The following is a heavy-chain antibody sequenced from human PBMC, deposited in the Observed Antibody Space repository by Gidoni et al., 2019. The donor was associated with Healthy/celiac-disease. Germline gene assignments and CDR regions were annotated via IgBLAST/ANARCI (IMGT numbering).Heavy chain of an antibody. D-gene: IGHD6-13*01. Sequence: QVQLQQWGAGLLKPSETLSLTCAVYGGSFSGYYWIWNRQPPGQGLVWIGEINHSGSTNYKPSLKSRVTISVDTSKNQFSLKLSSVTAADTAVYYCARARYRTNQRVNQPRSSWYPLYAPGQDGMDVWGQGTTVTVSS. V-gene: IGHV4-34*01. CDR1: GGSFSGYY. CDR2: INHSGST. J-gene: IGHJ6*02. CDR3: ARARYRTNQRVNQPRSSWYPLYAPGQDGMDV.